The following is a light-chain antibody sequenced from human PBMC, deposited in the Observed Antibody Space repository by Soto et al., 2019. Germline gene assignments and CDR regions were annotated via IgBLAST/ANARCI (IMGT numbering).Light chain of an antibody. V-gene: IGKV1-5*03. Sequence: IHMTQSPSTLSASVVYRVTITFLATQSISPYLAWYQQKPGKAPKLLIYKASILQSGVPSTFSGSGSGTEFTLTISSLQPDDFATYYCQHYNTYRWTFGQGTKVDIK. CDR2: KAS. J-gene: IGKJ1*01. CDR3: QHYNTYRWT. CDR1: QSISPY.